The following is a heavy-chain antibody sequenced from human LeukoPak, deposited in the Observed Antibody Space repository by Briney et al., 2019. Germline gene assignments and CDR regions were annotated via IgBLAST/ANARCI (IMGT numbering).Heavy chain of an antibody. CDR1: GFTFSNYW. J-gene: IGHJ4*02. V-gene: IGHV3-7*05. D-gene: IGHD1-26*01. CDR2: IKRDGSET. Sequence: GGSLRLSCAASGFTFSNYWMSWVCQDPGKGLWWLALIKRDGSETYYLDSVKGGVTPSRDNAKDSLYLQTNSLRADDTAVYDCARAFSYPTDYFVDWGQGALVTVSS. CDR3: ARAFSYPTDYFVD.